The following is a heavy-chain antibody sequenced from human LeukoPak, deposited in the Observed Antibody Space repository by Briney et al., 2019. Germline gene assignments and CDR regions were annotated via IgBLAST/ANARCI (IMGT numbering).Heavy chain of an antibody. Sequence: PGGSLRLSCAASGFTFSSYSMNWVRQAPGKGLEWVAFIRYDGINKDYADSVKGRFTFSRDSSKNTLYLQMSSLRTEDTAVYYCAKDMGSHGSGSYYAFDIWGQGTMVTVSS. CDR3: AKDMGSHGSGSYYAFDI. V-gene: IGHV3-30*02. CDR2: IRYDGINK. J-gene: IGHJ3*02. D-gene: IGHD3-10*01. CDR1: GFTFSSYS.